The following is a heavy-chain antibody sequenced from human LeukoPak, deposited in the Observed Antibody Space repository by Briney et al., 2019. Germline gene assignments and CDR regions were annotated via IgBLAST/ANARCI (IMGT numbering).Heavy chain of an antibody. Sequence: GGSLRLSCAASGFTFSSYAMHWVRQAPGKGLEWVAVISYDGSNKYYADSVKGRFTISRGNSKNTLYLQMNSLRAEDTAVYYCARDRTYCGGDCYSYYFDYWGQGTLVTVSS. CDR1: GFTFSSYA. J-gene: IGHJ4*02. CDR2: ISYDGSNK. CDR3: ARDRTYCGGDCYSYYFDY. V-gene: IGHV3-30-3*01. D-gene: IGHD2-21*02.